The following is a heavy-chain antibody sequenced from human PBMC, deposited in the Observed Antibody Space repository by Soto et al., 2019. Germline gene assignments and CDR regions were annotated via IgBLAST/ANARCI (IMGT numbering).Heavy chain of an antibody. CDR2: MNPNSGNT. D-gene: IGHD3-10*01. CDR3: ARHVVESLSFGERLHHFDY. V-gene: IGHV1-8*01. J-gene: IGHJ4*01. CDR1: GYTFTSYD. Sequence: ASVKVSCKASGYTFTSYDINWVRQATGQGLEWMGWMNPNSGNTGYAQKFQGRVTMTRNTSISTAYMELSSLRSEDTAVYYCARHVVESLSFGERLHHFDYWGHGTLVTVSS.